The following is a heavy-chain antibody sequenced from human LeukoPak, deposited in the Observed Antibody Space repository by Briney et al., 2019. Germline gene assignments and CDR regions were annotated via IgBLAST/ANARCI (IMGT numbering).Heavy chain of an antibody. CDR2: IYHSGST. CDR3: ARPPSAVHWYFDL. V-gene: IGHV4-38-2*01. CDR1: GYSISSGYY. J-gene: IGHJ2*01. Sequence: SETLSLTCAVSGYSISSGYYWGWIRQPPGKGLEWIGSIYHSGSTYYNPSLKSRATISVDTSKNQFSLKLSSVTAADTAVYYCARPPSAVHWYFDLWGRGTLVTVSS. D-gene: IGHD2-2*01.